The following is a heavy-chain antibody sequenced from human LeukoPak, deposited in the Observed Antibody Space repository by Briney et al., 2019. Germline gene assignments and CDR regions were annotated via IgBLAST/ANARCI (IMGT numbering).Heavy chain of an antibody. D-gene: IGHD1-26*01. J-gene: IGHJ6*02. CDR1: GFTFSSYA. CDR2: ISGSGDRT. CDR3: AKDGAGSYYGMDV. Sequence: PGRSLRLSCAASGFTFSSYAMSWVRQAPGKGLEWVSAISGSGDRTYYAVSVKGRFTISRDNSKNTVYLQMNSLRAEDTAVYYCAKDGAGSYYGMDVWGQGTTVTVSS. V-gene: IGHV3-23*01.